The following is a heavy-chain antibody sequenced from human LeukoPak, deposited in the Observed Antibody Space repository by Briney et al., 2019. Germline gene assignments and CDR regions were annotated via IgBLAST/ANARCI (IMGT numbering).Heavy chain of an antibody. CDR2: ISGSGGST. D-gene: IGHD6-19*01. CDR1: GFTFSSYA. V-gene: IGHV3-23*01. Sequence: PGGSLRLSCAASGFTFSSYAMSWVRQAPGKGLEWVSAISGSGGSTYYADSVKGRFTISRDNSKNTLYLQMNSLRAEDTAVYYCAKMYGSSGWFDVNGWFDPWGQGTLVTVSS. J-gene: IGHJ5*02. CDR3: AKMYGSSGWFDVNGWFDP.